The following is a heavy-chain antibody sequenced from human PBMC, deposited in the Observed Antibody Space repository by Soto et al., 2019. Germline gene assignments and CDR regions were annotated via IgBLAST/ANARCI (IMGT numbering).Heavy chain of an antibody. CDR3: ARGLGMTTSVFGY. D-gene: IGHD3-16*01. Sequence: PGGSLRLSCAASGFTFSSYSMNWVRQAPGRGLEWVSSISSSSSYIYYADSVKGRFTISRDNAKNSLYLQMNSLRAEDTAVYYCARGLGMTTSVFGYWGQGTLVTVSS. CDR1: GFTFSSYS. CDR2: ISSSSSYI. V-gene: IGHV3-21*01. J-gene: IGHJ4*02.